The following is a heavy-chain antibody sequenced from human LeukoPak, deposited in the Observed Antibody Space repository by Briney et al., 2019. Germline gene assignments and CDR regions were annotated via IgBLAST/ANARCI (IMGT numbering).Heavy chain of an antibody. Sequence: SETLSLTCTVSGGSISSYYWSWVRQPPGKGLEWIGYIYYSGRNKFNPSLKSRVNITVEKSKNKYSLKLSSVTAADTGGYYWGRGYGQTSTRGGQGTLFTVSP. J-gene: IGHJ4*02. CDR1: GGSISSYY. CDR3: GRGYGQTSTR. D-gene: IGHD1-26*01. V-gene: IGHV4-59*01. CDR2: IYYSGRN.